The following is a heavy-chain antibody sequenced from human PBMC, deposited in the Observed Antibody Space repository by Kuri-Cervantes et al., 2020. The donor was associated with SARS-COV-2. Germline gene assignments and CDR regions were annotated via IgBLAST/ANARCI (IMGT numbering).Heavy chain of an antibody. V-gene: IGHV3-21*04. J-gene: IGHJ6*02. CDR1: GFTSSSYS. CDR3: ARDPYLIAAAGTGYYYYYGMDV. CDR2: LSSSSSYI. D-gene: IGHD6-13*01. Sequence: GGSLRLSCAASGFTSSSYSMNWVRQAPGKGLEWVSSLSSSSSYIYYADSVKGRFTISRDNAKNSLYLQMNSLRAEDTAVYYCARDPYLIAAAGTGYYYYYGMDVWGQGTTVTVSS.